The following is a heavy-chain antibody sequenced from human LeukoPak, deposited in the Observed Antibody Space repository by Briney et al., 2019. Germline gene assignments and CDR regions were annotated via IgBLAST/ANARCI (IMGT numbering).Heavy chain of an antibody. CDR1: GGSISSGGYY. CDR2: IYYSGST. J-gene: IGHJ5*02. Sequence: SQTLSLTCTVSGGSISSGGYYWSWIRQHPGKGLEWIGYIYYSGSTYYNPSLKSRVTISVDTSKNQFSLKLSSVTAADTAMYYCARVNLPFYDSSGYGFDPWGQGTLVTVSS. CDR3: ARVNLPFYDSSGYGFDP. D-gene: IGHD3-22*01. V-gene: IGHV4-31*03.